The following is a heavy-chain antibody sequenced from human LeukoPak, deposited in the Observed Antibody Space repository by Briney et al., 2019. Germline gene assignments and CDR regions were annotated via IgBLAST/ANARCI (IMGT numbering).Heavy chain of an antibody. CDR1: GYTFTSYG. V-gene: IGHV1-18*01. D-gene: IGHD4-17*01. Sequence: ASVKVSCKASGYTFTSYGISWVRQAPGQGLEWMGWISAYNGNTNYAQKLQGRVTMTTDTSTSTAYMELRSLRSDDTAVYYCARLDEPTVTQSGASDYWGQGTLVTVSS. CDR2: ISAYNGNT. CDR3: ARLDEPTVTQSGASDY. J-gene: IGHJ4*02.